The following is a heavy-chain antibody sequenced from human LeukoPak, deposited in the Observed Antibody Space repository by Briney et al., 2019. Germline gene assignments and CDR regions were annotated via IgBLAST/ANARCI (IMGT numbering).Heavy chain of an antibody. D-gene: IGHD3-10*01. Sequence: GGSLRLSCAASGFTFTKAWMTWVRQAPGKGLEWIGRIKSNTDGGTIDYAAPAKGRFTMSRDDSTNTLYLQMNGLKIEDTAVYYCTTYASGVPWFDPWGRGTLVTVSS. J-gene: IGHJ5*02. CDR3: TTYASGVPWFDP. CDR1: GFTFTKAW. V-gene: IGHV3-15*01. CDR2: IKSNTDGGTI.